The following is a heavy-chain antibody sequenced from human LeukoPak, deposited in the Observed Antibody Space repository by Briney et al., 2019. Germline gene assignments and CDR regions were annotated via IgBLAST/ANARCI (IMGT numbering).Heavy chain of an antibody. D-gene: IGHD3-16*01. CDR1: GFTFSSYA. Sequence: GGSLRLSCAASGFTFSSYAMSWVRQAPGKGLEWVSAISGSGGSTYYADSVKGRFTISRDNAKNSLYLQMNSLRAEDTAVYYCARGYDYVWGSLYYFDYWGQGTLVTVSS. J-gene: IGHJ4*02. CDR2: ISGSGGST. CDR3: ARGYDYVWGSLYYFDY. V-gene: IGHV3-23*01.